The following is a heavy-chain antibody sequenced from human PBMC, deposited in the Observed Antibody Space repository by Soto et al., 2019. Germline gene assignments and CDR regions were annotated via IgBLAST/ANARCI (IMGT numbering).Heavy chain of an antibody. D-gene: IGHD3-10*01. CDR3: ARDGMVRGVKPPPFDY. J-gene: IGHJ4*02. Sequence: QVQLVQSGAEVKKPGGSVKVFCKASGYTFTSYYMHWVGQAPGQGLEWMGIINPSGGSTSYAQKFQGRVTMTRDTSTSTVYMELSSLRSEDTAVYYCARDGMVRGVKPPPFDYWGQGTLVTVSS. V-gene: IGHV1-46*01. CDR2: INPSGGST. CDR1: GYTFTSYY.